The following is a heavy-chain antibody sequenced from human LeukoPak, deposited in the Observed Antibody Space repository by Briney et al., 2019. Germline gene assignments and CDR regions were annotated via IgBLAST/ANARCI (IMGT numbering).Heavy chain of an antibody. V-gene: IGHV3-23*01. D-gene: IGHD3-10*01. Sequence: GGSLRLSCAASGSTFSSYAMSWVRQAPGKGLEWVSAISGSGGSTYYADSVKGRFTISRDNSKNTLYLQMNSLRAEDTAVYYCAEDRELQSEYYFDYWGQGTLVTVSS. CDR1: GSTFSSYA. CDR2: ISGSGGST. J-gene: IGHJ4*02. CDR3: AEDRELQSEYYFDY.